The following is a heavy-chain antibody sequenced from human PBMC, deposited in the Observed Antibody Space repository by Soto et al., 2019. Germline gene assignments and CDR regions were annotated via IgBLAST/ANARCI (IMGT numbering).Heavy chain of an antibody. J-gene: IGHJ6*02. Sequence: GDSLKISCKGSGYSFTNYWIGWVRQMPGKGLEWMGIIYPGDSDTRFSPSFQGQVTISADKSISTAYLQWSNLKASDTAMYYCARVHIVVVPAANRFNYYGMDVWGQGTTVTVSS. CDR2: IYPGDSDT. V-gene: IGHV5-51*01. D-gene: IGHD2-2*01. CDR3: ARVHIVVVPAANRFNYYGMDV. CDR1: GYSFTNYW.